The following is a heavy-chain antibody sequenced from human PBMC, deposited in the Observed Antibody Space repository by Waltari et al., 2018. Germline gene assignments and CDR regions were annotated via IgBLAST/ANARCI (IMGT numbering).Heavy chain of an antibody. J-gene: IGHJ4*02. CDR1: GYTLTELS. Sequence: QVQLVQSGAEVKKPGASVKVSCKVSGYTLTELSMHWVRQAPGKGLEWMGGFDPEDGETSYAQKYQGRVTMTEDTSTDTAYMELSSLGSEDTAVYYCATSYSSSWYGPLWGQGTLVTVSS. V-gene: IGHV1-24*01. CDR2: FDPEDGET. D-gene: IGHD6-13*01. CDR3: ATSYSSSWYGPL.